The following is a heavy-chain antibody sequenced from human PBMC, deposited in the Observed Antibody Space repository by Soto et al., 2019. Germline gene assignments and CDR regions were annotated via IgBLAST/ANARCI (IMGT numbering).Heavy chain of an antibody. CDR2: IYYSGST. J-gene: IGHJ6*02. CDR3: ASRYCSSTSCYDGDFGMDV. D-gene: IGHD2-2*01. CDR1: GGSISSGDYY. V-gene: IGHV4-30-4*01. Sequence: SETLSLTCTVSGGSISSGDYYWSWIRQPPGKGLEWIGYIYYSGSTYYNPSLKSRVTISVDTSKNQFSLKLSSVTAADTAVYYCASRYCSSTSCYDGDFGMDVWGQGTTVTVSS.